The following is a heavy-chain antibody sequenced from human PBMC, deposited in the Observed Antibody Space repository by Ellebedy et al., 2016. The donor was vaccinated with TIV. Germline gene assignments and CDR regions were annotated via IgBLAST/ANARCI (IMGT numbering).Heavy chain of an antibody. Sequence: PGGSLRLSCAASGFTFSNYAMSWVRQAPGKGLEWVSGFGVSGDSTYYAESVKGRFTISRDNFKNTLYLQMNSLRAEDTAIYYCARGKSGTYIHHAFDYWGQGTLVTVSS. J-gene: IGHJ4*02. CDR3: ARGKSGTYIHHAFDY. D-gene: IGHD1-14*01. CDR2: FGVSGDST. V-gene: IGHV3-23*01. CDR1: GFTFSNYA.